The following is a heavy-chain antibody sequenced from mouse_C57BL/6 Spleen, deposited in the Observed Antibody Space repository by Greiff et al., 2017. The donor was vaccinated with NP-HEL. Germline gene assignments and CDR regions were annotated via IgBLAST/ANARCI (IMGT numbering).Heavy chain of an antibody. V-gene: IGHV1-50*01. Sequence: VQLQQPGAELVKPGASVKLSCKASGYTFTSYWMQWVKQRPGQGLEWIGEIDPSDSYTNYNQKFKGKATLTVDTSSSTAYMQLSSLTSEDSAVYYCAEFITTVVATKNWYFDVWGTGTTVTVSS. D-gene: IGHD1-1*01. CDR3: AEFITTVVATKNWYFDV. J-gene: IGHJ1*03. CDR2: IDPSDSYT. CDR1: GYTFTSYW.